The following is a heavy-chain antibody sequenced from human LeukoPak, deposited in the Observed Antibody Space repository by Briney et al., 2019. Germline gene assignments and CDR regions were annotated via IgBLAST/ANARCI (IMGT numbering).Heavy chain of an antibody. CDR1: GGSISSGDNY. CDR3: ARELISYGTYYYDSSGLNY. D-gene: IGHD3-22*01. J-gene: IGHJ4*02. CDR2: IYYSGST. Sequence: SETLSLTCTVSGGSISSGDNYWSWIRQPPGKGLEWIGYIYYSGSTYYNPSLKSRVTISVDTSKNQFSLKLSSVTATDTAVYYCARELISYGTYYYDSSGLNYWGQGTLVTVSS. V-gene: IGHV4-30-4*08.